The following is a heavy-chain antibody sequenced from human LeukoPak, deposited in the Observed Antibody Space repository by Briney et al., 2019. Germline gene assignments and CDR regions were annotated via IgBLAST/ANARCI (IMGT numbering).Heavy chain of an antibody. J-gene: IGHJ4*02. V-gene: IGHV3-7*01. D-gene: IGHD3-10*01. CDR3: LAAGGY. Sequence: PGGSLRLSCAVSGFTFSNYWMNWVRQAPGKGLEWVANIKPDGSEKYYVDSVKGRFSISRDNAKNLLYLQMNSLRAEDTAVYYCLAAGGYWGQGTLVTVSS. CDR1: GFTFSNYW. CDR2: IKPDGSEK.